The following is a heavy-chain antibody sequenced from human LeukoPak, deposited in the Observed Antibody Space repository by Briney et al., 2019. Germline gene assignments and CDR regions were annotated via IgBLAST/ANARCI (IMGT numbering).Heavy chain of an antibody. Sequence: SETLSLTCTVSGGSISTYYWSWIRQPPGKGLEWIGYIYYSGSANYNPSLKSRVTISEDTFNNHFSLKLTSVTAADTAVYYCARYTKAGYYYYMDVWGKGTTVTVSS. D-gene: IGHD2-8*01. J-gene: IGHJ6*03. CDR3: ARYTKAGYYYYMDV. CDR1: GGSISTYY. CDR2: IYYSGSA. V-gene: IGHV4-59*01.